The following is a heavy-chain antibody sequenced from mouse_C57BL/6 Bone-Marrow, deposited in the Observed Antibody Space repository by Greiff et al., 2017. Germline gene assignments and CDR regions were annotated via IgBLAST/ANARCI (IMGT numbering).Heavy chain of an antibody. CDR2: INPSNGGT. D-gene: IGHD4-1*01. CDR3: ARWDWDVPYFDY. CDR1: GYTFTEYT. J-gene: IGHJ2*01. V-gene: IGHV1-53*01. Sequence: QVQLQQSGPVLVKPGASVKMSCKASGYTFTEYTIHWVKQRPGQGLEWIGNINPSNGGTNYNEKFKSKATLTVDKSSSTAYMQLSSLTSEDSAVYYCARWDWDVPYFDYWGQGTTLTVSS.